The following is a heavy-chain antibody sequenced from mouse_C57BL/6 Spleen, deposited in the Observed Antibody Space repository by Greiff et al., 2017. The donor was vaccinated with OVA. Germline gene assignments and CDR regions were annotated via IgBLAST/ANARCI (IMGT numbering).Heavy chain of an antibody. CDR3: ARLLGEDYFDY. CDR1: GYSITSGYY. D-gene: IGHD4-1*01. V-gene: IGHV3-6*01. Sequence: EVKLEESGPGLVKPSQSLSLTCSVTGYSITSGYYWNWIRQFPGNKLEWMGYISYDGSNNYNPSLKNRISITRDTSNNQFFLKLNSVTTEDTATYYCARLLGEDYFDYWGQGTTLTVSS. CDR2: ISYDGSN. J-gene: IGHJ2*01.